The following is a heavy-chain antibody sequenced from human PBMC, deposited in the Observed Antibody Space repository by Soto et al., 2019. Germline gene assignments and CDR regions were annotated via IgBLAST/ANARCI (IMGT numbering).Heavy chain of an antibody. Sequence: QGQLVQSGAEVKKPGASVKLSCKASGFTFSNYGLNWVRQAPGQGLEWRGWVGANNGHTNYAQNLQGRVSMTTDTSTSTAYMELRGLTFDDTAVYYCARDIESVTAKHFFYYYAMDVWGQGTTVTVSS. CDR3: ARDIESVTAKHFFYYYAMDV. D-gene: IGHD2-8*01. V-gene: IGHV1-18*01. CDR2: VGANNGHT. CDR1: GFTFSNYG. J-gene: IGHJ6*02.